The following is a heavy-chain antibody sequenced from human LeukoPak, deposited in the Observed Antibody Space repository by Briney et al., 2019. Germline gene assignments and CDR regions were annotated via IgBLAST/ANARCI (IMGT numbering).Heavy chain of an antibody. CDR1: GYTFTSYD. J-gene: IGHJ5*02. V-gene: IGHV1-8*01. CDR3: ARAPVPMVKTYSNRGNWFDP. CDR2: MNTNSGNT. Sequence: ASVKVSCKASGYTFTSYDINWVRQATGQGLEWMGWMNTNSGNTGYAQKFQGRVTMTRNTSISTAYMDLSRLRSEDTAVYYCARAPVPMVKTYSNRGNWFDPWGQGTLVTVFS. D-gene: IGHD4-11*01.